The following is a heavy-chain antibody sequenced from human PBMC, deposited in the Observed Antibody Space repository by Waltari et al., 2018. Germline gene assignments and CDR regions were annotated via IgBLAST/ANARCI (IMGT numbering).Heavy chain of an antibody. J-gene: IGHJ3*02. D-gene: IGHD6-19*01. CDR3: ARDVAAVWSIAVAAYDAFDI. Sequence: QVQLVQSGAEVKKPGASVKVSCKASGYTFTSYGISWVRQAPGQGLGWMGWISAYNGNTNYAQKLQGRVTMTTDTSTSTAYMELRSLRSDDTAVYYCARDVAAVWSIAVAAYDAFDIWGQGTMVTVSS. CDR2: ISAYNGNT. V-gene: IGHV1-18*01. CDR1: GYTFTSYG.